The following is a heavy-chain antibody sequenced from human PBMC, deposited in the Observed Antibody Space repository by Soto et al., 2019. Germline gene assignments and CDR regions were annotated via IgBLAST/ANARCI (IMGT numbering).Heavy chain of an antibody. J-gene: IGHJ6*03. D-gene: IGHD3-10*01. CDR2: ISAYNGNT. CDR1: GYTFTSYG. CDR3: ARLAVRGVIMGVGYYMDV. V-gene: IGHV1-18*01. Sequence: ASVKVSCKASGYTFTSYGISWVRQAPGQGLEWMGWISAYNGNTNYAQKLQGRVTMTTDTSTSTAYMELRSLRSDDTAVYYCARLAVRGVIMGVGYYMDVWGKGTTVTVSS.